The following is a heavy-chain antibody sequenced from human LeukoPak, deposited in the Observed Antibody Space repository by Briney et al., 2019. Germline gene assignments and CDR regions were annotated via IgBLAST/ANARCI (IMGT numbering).Heavy chain of an antibody. CDR3: ARYSYNSGTYQRYFDS. CDR2: IYFSGST. V-gene: IGHV4-59*08. Sequence: PSETLSLTCIVSGGSISNYYWSWIRQPPGEGLEWIGFIYFSGSTNYNPSLKSRVTMSVDTSKNQLSLNLRSVTAADTAVYYCARYSYNSGTYQRYFDSWGQGTLVTVSS. D-gene: IGHD3-10*01. J-gene: IGHJ4*02. CDR1: GGSISNYY.